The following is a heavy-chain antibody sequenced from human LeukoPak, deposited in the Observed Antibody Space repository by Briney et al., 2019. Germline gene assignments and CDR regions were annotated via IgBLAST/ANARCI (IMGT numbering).Heavy chain of an antibody. CDR3: ARSTFGIGYYDSSGYARRRHFDY. CDR2: IYYSGST. V-gene: IGHV4-39*07. D-gene: IGHD3-22*01. CDR1: GGSISSSSYY. J-gene: IGHJ4*02. Sequence: SETLSLTCTVSGGSISSSSYYWGWIRQPPGKGLEWIGSIYYSGSTYYNPSLKSRVTISVDTSKNQFSLKLSSVTAADTAVYYCARSTFGIGYYDSSGYARRRHFDYWGQGTLVTVSS.